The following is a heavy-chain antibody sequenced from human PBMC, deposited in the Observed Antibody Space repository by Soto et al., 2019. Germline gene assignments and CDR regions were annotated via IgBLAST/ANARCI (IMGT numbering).Heavy chain of an antibody. CDR3: ARAPADIVLVPAAMFGMDV. D-gene: IGHD2-2*01. Sequence: PGGSLRLSCAASGFTFSSYGMHWVRQAPGKGLEWVAVIWYDGSNKYYADSVKGRFTISRDNSKNTLYLQMNSLRAEDTAVYYCARAPADIVLVPAAMFGMDVWGQGTTVTVSS. CDR1: GFTFSSYG. J-gene: IGHJ6*02. CDR2: IWYDGSNK. V-gene: IGHV3-33*01.